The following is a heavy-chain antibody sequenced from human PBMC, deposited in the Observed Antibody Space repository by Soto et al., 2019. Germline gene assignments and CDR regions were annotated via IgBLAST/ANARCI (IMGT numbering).Heavy chain of an antibody. Sequence: SETLSLTCAVYGGSFSGYYWSWIRQPPGKGLEWIGEINHSGSTNYNPSLKSRVTISVDTSKNQFSLKLSSVTAADTAVYYCARVPLSGYSWFDYWGQGTLVTVS. J-gene: IGHJ4*02. V-gene: IGHV4-34*01. CDR1: GGSFSGYY. CDR3: ARVPLSGYSWFDY. CDR2: INHSGST. D-gene: IGHD3-3*01.